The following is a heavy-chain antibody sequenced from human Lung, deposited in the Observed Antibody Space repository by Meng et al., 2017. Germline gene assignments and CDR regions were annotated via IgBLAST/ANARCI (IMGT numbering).Heavy chain of an antibody. CDR1: GGSFSNYY. Sequence: VQTQQGGEELLDPSEVLSLTCGVSGGSFSNYYWSWTRQPPGKGLEWIGEINHSGSTKYNPSLESRATISVDTSQNNLSLKLSSVTAADSAVYYCARGPTTMAHDFDYWGQGTLVTVSS. CDR3: ARGPTTMAHDFDY. D-gene: IGHD4-11*01. V-gene: IGHV4-34*01. J-gene: IGHJ4*02. CDR2: INHSGST.